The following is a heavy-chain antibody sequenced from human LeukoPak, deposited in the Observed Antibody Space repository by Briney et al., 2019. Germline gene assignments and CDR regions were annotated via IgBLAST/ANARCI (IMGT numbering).Heavy chain of an antibody. CDR1: GFTFSHHG. D-gene: IGHD5/OR15-5a*01. V-gene: IGHV3-30*02. CDR3: AKARLRWQHFHY. CDR2: IRADGSNT. J-gene: IGHJ4*02. Sequence: GGSLRLSCAASGFTFSHHGMHWVRQAPGQGLEWVAFIRADGSNTYYADSVQGRFTISRANAKNTRYMEMKRRRAEDTAVYYRAKARLRWQHFHYWGQGTLVTVSS.